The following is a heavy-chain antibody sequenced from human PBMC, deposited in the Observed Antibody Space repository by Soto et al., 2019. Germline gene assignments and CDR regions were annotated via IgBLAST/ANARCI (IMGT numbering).Heavy chain of an antibody. Sequence: ASVKVSCKASGYTFTSYAMHWVRQAPGQRLEWMGWINAGNGNTKYSQRFQGRVTITRDTSASTAYMELSSLRSEDTAVYYCARDRSYYYDSSGYYYPYYFDYWGQGTLVTVSS. V-gene: IGHV1-3*01. D-gene: IGHD3-22*01. CDR3: ARDRSYYYDSSGYYYPYYFDY. J-gene: IGHJ4*02. CDR1: GYTFTSYA. CDR2: INAGNGNT.